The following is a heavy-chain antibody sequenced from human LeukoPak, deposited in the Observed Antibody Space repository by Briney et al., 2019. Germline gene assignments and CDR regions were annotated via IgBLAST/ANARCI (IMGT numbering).Heavy chain of an antibody. Sequence: SETLSLTCAVSGGSISSSNWWSWVRQPPGKGLEWIGEIYHSGSTNYNPSLKSRVTISVDKSKNQFSLKLSSVTVADTAVYYCARVFKYCSSTSCYHALDYYGMDVWGQGTTVTVSS. CDR2: IYHSGST. V-gene: IGHV4-4*02. J-gene: IGHJ6*02. D-gene: IGHD2-2*01. CDR3: ARVFKYCSSTSCYHALDYYGMDV. CDR1: GGSISSSNW.